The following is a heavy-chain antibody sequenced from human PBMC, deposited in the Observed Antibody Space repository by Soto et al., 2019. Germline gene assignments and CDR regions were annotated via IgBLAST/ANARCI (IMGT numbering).Heavy chain of an antibody. CDR3: ARDRIYDFWSGYYYYYYGMDV. D-gene: IGHD3-3*01. CDR1: GFTFSSYA. Sequence: QVQLVESGGGVVQPGRSLRLSCAASGFTFSSYAMHWVRQAPGKGLEWVAVISYDGSNKYYADSVKGRFTISRDNSKNTLYLKMNSLRAEDTAVYYCARDRIYDFWSGYYYYYYGMDVWGQGTTVTVSS. CDR2: ISYDGSNK. J-gene: IGHJ6*02. V-gene: IGHV3-30-3*01.